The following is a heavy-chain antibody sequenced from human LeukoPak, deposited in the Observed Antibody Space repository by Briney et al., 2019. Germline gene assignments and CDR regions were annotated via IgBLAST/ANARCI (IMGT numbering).Heavy chain of an antibody. CDR1: GDSVSSNSAT. J-gene: IGHJ4*02. Sequence: SQTLSLTCAISGDSVSSNSATSNWIRQSPSRGLEWLGRTYYGSKWYNDYAASVQSRMTINSDTSKNQFSLQLNSVTPEDTAVYYCARGISGWYVDYWGQGTLVTVSS. CDR3: ARGISGWYVDY. CDR2: TYYGSKWYN. D-gene: IGHD6-19*01. V-gene: IGHV6-1*01.